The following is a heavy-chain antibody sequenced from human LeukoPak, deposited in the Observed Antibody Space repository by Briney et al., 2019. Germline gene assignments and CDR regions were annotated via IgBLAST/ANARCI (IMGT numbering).Heavy chain of an antibody. CDR2: ISYDGSNK. CDR1: GFTFSSYA. Sequence: GGSLRLSCAASGFTFSSYAMHWVRQAPGKGLEWVAVISYDGSNKYYADSVKGRFTISRDNSKNTLYLQMNSLRAEDTAVYYCARGVSSSSAVPDAFDIWGQGTMVTVSS. D-gene: IGHD6-6*01. V-gene: IGHV3-30-3*01. J-gene: IGHJ3*02. CDR3: ARGVSSSSAVPDAFDI.